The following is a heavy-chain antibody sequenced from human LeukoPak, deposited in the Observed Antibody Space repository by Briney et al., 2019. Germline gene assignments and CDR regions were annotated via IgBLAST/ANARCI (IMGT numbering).Heavy chain of an antibody. CDR3: ARLGYCSGGSCYSDDY. Sequence: ASVKVSCTASGYTFTSYGISWVRQAPGQGLEWMGWISAYNGNTNYAQKLQGRVTMTTDTSTSTAYMELRSLRSDDTAVYYCARLGYCSGGSCYSDDYWGQGTLVTVSS. V-gene: IGHV1-18*01. J-gene: IGHJ4*02. CDR2: ISAYNGNT. CDR1: GYTFTSYG. D-gene: IGHD2-15*01.